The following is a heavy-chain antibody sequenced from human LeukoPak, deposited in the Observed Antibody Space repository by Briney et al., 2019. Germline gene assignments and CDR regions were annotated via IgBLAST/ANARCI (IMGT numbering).Heavy chain of an antibody. CDR1: GFAFSSYV. D-gene: IGHD1-1*01. CDR2: ISNSGDAT. J-gene: IGHJ4*02. CDR3: AKAPPYTKYFDY. V-gene: IGHV3-23*01. Sequence: GGSLRLSCAASGFAFSSYVVSWVRQTPGQGLEWVSTISNSGDATFYADAVKGRFTISRDNSKNTLYLQMYSLRAEDTAMYYCAKAPPYTKYFDYWGQGTLLTVSS.